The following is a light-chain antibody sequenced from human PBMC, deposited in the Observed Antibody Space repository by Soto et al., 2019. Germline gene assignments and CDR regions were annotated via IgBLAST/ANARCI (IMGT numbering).Light chain of an antibody. V-gene: IGKV3-15*01. CDR1: HSVANR. Sequence: EIVMTQSPATLSVSPGERVTLSCRASHSVANRLAWYQQKPGQAPRLLIYDVFNRVTGVQARFSGSGSGTEFTFTISSLQSEDFAVYYCQQCKNWPYTLGQGTKLEVK. CDR3: QQCKNWPYT. J-gene: IGKJ2*01. CDR2: DVF.